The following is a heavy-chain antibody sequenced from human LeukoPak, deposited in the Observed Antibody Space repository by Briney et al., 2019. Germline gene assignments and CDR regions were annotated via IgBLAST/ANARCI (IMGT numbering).Heavy chain of an antibody. V-gene: IGHV3-30*02. CDR3: AKDDY. Sequence: GGSLRLSCAASGFTFSSYGMHWVRQAPGKGLEWGTFIRYDGSNKYYAESVKRRFTIPRENSKNTLHLQMNSQRAEDTAVYYCAKDDYWGQGTLVTVSS. J-gene: IGHJ4*02. CDR1: GFTFSSYG. CDR2: IRYDGSNK.